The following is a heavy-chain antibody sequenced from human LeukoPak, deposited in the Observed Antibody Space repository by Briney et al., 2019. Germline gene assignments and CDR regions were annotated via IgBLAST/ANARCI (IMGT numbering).Heavy chain of an antibody. J-gene: IGHJ4*02. D-gene: IGHD6-13*01. CDR2: IYYSGST. Sequence: SETLSLTCSVSGGSISSSSYYWGWIRQPPGKGLEWIGSIYYSGSTYYNPSLKSRVTISVDTSKNQFSLKLSSVTAAHTAVYYCARRRAADIDYWGQGTLVTVPS. CDR3: ARRRAADIDY. V-gene: IGHV4-39*01. CDR1: GGSISSSSYY.